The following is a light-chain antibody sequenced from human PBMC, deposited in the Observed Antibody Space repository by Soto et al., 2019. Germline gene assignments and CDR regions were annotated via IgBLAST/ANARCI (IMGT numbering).Light chain of an antibody. CDR3: GGWDDSLSGPV. J-gene: IGLJ2*01. V-gene: IGLV1-47*01. CDR1: SSNIGSNY. CDR2: RNN. Sequence: QSVLTQPPSASGTPGQRVNISCSRSSSNIGSNYVYWYRQFPGTAPKLLIQRNNQRPSGVPARFSGSKSGTSASLAISGLRSEDEADYYCGGWDDSLSGPVFGGGTKLTVL.